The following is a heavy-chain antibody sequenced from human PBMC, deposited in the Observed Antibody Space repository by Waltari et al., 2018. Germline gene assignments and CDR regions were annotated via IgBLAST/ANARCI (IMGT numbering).Heavy chain of an antibody. CDR1: GFTFEDYA. CDR3: AAVGVAAIS. Sequence: EVQLVESGGGLVQPGRSLRLSCAASGFTFEDYAMHWVRQAPGKGLEWVSGISWNSGSIGYADSVKGRFTISRDNAKNSLYLQMNSLRAEDTALYYCAAVGVAAISWGQGTLVTVSS. CDR2: ISWNSGSI. V-gene: IGHV3-9*01. J-gene: IGHJ4*02. D-gene: IGHD2-15*01.